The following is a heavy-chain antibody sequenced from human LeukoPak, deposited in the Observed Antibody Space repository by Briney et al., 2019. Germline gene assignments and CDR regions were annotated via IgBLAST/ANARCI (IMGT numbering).Heavy chain of an antibody. CDR3: ARDNYPDYYGSGSYYNGGLDP. J-gene: IGHJ5*02. Sequence: PSETLSLTCAVYGGSFSGYYWSWIRQPPGKGLEWIGEINHSGSTNYNPSLKSRVTISVDTSKNQFSLKLSSVTAADTAVYYCARDNYPDYYGSGSYYNGGLDPWGQGTLVTVSS. CDR2: INHSGST. V-gene: IGHV4-34*01. CDR1: GGSFSGYY. D-gene: IGHD3-10*01.